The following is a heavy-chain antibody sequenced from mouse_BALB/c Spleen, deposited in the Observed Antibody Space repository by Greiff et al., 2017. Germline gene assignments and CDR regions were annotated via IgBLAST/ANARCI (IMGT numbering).Heavy chain of an antibody. CDR2: ISSGSSTI. D-gene: IGHD2-4*01. CDR3: ARSGDYEGFAY. V-gene: IGHV5-17*02. Sequence: EVHLVESGGGLVQPGGSRKLSCAASGFTFSSFGMHWVRQAPEKGLEWVAYISSGSSTIYYADTVKGRFTISRDNPKNTLFLQMTSLRSEDTAMYYCARSGDYEGFAYWGQGTLVTVSA. CDR1: GFTFSSFG. J-gene: IGHJ3*01.